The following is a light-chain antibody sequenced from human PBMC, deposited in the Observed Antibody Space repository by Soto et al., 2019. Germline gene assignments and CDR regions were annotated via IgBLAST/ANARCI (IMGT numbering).Light chain of an antibody. Sequence: AIRMTQSPSSFSASTGDRVTITCRASQGISSYLAWYQQKPGKAPKLLIYYASTLQSGVPSRFSSSGSGTDFTLTISCLQSEDFATYYCQQYYSYPHTFGQGTKLEIK. V-gene: IGKV1-8*01. CDR3: QQYYSYPHT. J-gene: IGKJ2*01. CDR1: QGISSY. CDR2: YAS.